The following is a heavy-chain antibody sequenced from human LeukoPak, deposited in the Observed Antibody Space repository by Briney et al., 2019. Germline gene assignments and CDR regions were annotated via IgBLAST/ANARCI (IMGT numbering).Heavy chain of an antibody. CDR2: IYTSGST. D-gene: IGHD3-10*01. J-gene: IGHJ5*02. Sequence: SETLSLTCTVSGGSISSYYWSWIRQPAGKGLEWIGRIYTSGSTNYNPSLKSRVTMSVDTSKNQFSLKLSSVTAADTAVYYCAGGLLWFGEYKGFDPWGQGTLVTVSS. V-gene: IGHV4-4*07. CDR1: GGSISSYY. CDR3: AGGLLWFGEYKGFDP.